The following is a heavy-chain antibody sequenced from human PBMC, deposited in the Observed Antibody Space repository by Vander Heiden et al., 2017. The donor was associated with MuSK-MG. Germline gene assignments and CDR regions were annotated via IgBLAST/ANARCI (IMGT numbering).Heavy chain of an antibody. CDR2: ISGSGGST. J-gene: IGHJ6*02. D-gene: IGHD3-22*01. CDR3: AKENRVPYYYDSSGQGDMDV. V-gene: IGHV3-23*04. Sequence: EVQLVESGGGLVQPGGSLRLSCAASGFTFSSYAMSWVRQAPGKGLEWVSAISGSGGSTYYADSVKGRFTISRDNSKNTLYLQMNSLRAEDTAVYYCAKENRVPYYYDSSGQGDMDVWGQGTTVTVSS. CDR1: GFTFSSYA.